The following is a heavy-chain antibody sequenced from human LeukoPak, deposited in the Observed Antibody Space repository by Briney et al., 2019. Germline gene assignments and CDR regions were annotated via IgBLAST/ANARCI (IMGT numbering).Heavy chain of an antibody. CDR1: GGSISSGGYS. Sequence: SETLSLTCAVSGGSISSGGYSWSWIRQPPGKGLEWIGYIYRSGSTYYNPSLKSRVTISVDRSKNQFSLKLSSVTAADTAVYYCARNSGYDAAFDYWGQGTLVTVSS. CDR2: IYRSGST. CDR3: ARNSGYDAAFDY. D-gene: IGHD5-12*01. J-gene: IGHJ4*02. V-gene: IGHV4-30-2*01.